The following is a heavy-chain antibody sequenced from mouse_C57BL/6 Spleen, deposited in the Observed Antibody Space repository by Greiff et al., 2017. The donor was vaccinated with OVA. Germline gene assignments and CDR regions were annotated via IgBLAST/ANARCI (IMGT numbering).Heavy chain of an antibody. J-gene: IGHJ3*01. CDR2: INPNNGGT. CDR1: GYTFTDYY. CDR3: ARSFAY. V-gene: IGHV1-26*01. Sequence: EVQLPQSGPELVKPGASVKISCKASGYTFTDYYMNWVKQSHGKSLEWIGDINPNNGGTSYNQKFKGKATLTVDKSSSTAYMELRSLTSEDSAVYYCARSFAYWGQGTLVTVSA.